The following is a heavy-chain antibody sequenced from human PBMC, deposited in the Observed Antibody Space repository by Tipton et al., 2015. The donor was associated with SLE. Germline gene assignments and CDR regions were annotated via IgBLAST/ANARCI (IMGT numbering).Heavy chain of an antibody. Sequence: GSLRLSCAASGFTFDDYAMHWVRQAPGKGLEWVSLISWDGGSTYYADSVKGRFTISRDNSKNSLYLQMNSLRAEDTALYYCAKDRMDGDYSFDYWGQGTLVTVSS. CDR1: GFTFDDYA. CDR2: ISWDGGST. J-gene: IGHJ4*02. V-gene: IGHV3-43D*04. D-gene: IGHD4-17*01. CDR3: AKDRMDGDYSFDY.